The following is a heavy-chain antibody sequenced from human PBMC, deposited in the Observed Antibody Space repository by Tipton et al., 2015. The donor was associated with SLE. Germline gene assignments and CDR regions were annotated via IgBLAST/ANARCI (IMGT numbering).Heavy chain of an antibody. V-gene: IGHV4-34*01. D-gene: IGHD2-2*02. CDR3: ARASTAISPFDY. CDR1: GGSFNGYY. CDR2: INPSVST. Sequence: TLSLTCAVSGGSFNGYYWSWIRQPPGKGLEWIGEINPSVSTNYNPSLKSRVTISVDTSKNHFFLKLSSVTAADTAVYYCARASTAISPFDYWGQGTLVTVSS. J-gene: IGHJ4*02.